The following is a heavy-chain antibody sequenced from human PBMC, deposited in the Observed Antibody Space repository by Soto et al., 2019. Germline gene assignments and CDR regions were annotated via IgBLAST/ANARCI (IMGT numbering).Heavy chain of an antibody. Sequence: SLRLSCATSGFTFSGYSMNWVRQAPGKGLEWVSSISSSSIYIYYADSVKGRFTISRDNAKNSLYLQMNSLRAEDTAVYYCARREDYDSSGYPSIDDWGQGTLVTVAS. CDR2: ISSSSIYI. CDR3: ARREDYDSSGYPSIDD. J-gene: IGHJ4*02. D-gene: IGHD3-22*01. CDR1: GFTFSGYS. V-gene: IGHV3-21*01.